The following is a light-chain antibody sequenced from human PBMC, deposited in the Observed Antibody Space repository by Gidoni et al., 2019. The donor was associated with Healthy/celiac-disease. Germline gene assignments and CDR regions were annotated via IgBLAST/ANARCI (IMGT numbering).Light chain of an antibody. J-gene: IGKJ2*01. CDR3: QHYKNWPSSYT. CDR2: GAS. V-gene: IGKV3-15*01. CDR1: QTISNN. Sequence: EIVFTQSPPTLSVSPGERATLSCRASQTISNNLVWYQQKPGPAPRLLIFGASTRATGFPARVRCSGCGTEFTLTISSLQSEDFAVDYCQHYKNWPSSYTFGQGTKLEIK.